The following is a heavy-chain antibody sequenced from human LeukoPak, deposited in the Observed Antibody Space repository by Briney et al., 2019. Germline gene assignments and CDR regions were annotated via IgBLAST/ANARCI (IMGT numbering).Heavy chain of an antibody. Sequence: KSSETLSLTCTVSGYSITSAYYWGWIRQPPGKGLEWIGSFFLKGSTYYNPSLKSRVTISVDTSKNQFSLKLSSVTAADTAVYYCERDSDGNYPDYWGQGTLVTVSS. J-gene: IGHJ4*02. CDR2: FFLKGST. CDR1: GYSITSAYY. D-gene: IGHD5-24*01. V-gene: IGHV4-38-2*02. CDR3: ERDSDGNYPDY.